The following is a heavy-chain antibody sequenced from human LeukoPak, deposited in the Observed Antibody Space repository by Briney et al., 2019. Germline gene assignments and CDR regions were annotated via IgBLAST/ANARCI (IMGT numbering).Heavy chain of an antibody. CDR3: ARRVGATGWFDP. J-gene: IGHJ5*02. CDR2: IDPSDSYT. Sequence: GGSLNISCKGSGYSFTSYWISWVRQMPGKGLEWMGRIDPSDSYTNYSPSFQGHVTISADKSISTAYLQWSSLKASDTAMYYCARRVGATGWFDPWGQGTLVTVSS. V-gene: IGHV5-10-1*01. D-gene: IGHD1-26*01. CDR1: GYSFTSYW.